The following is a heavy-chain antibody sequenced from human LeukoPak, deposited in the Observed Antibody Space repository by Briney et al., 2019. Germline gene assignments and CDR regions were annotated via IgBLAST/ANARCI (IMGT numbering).Heavy chain of an antibody. D-gene: IGHD4-11*01. J-gene: IGHJ4*02. V-gene: IGHV3-74*01. Sequence: GGSLRLSCAASGFSISSYWMHWVRQVPGKGLVWASCISPDGSTTGYADSVKGRFTASRDNARNTLYLQINSLRAEDSAVYYCTRDRTTITLFELWGQGTLVTVSS. CDR3: TRDRTTITLFEL. CDR1: GFSISSYW. CDR2: ISPDGSTT.